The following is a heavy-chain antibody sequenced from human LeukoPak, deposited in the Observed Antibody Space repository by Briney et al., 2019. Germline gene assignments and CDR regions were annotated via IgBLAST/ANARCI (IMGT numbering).Heavy chain of an antibody. CDR3: AKDRYCSSTSCYSAFDY. CDR2: ISGTGGST. Sequence: GGSLRLSCAASGFTFSNYAMSWVRQAPGKGLEWVSSISGTGGSTYYADSVKGRFTISRDNSKNTLYLQMNSLRAEDTAVYYCAKDRYCSSTSCYSAFDYWGQGTLVTVSS. V-gene: IGHV3-23*01. CDR1: GFTFSNYA. D-gene: IGHD2-2*01. J-gene: IGHJ4*02.